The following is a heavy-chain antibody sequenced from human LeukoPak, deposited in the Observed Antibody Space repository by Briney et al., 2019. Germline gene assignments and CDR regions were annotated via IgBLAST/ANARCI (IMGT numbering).Heavy chain of an antibody. D-gene: IGHD2-2*01. Sequence: ASVKVCFKASGYTFTDYYMHWVRQAPGQGLEWMGWINPNDGDTNYAQKFQGRVTMTRDTSISTAHMEVSRLRSVDTAVYYCARANFLYCSSSTCLFDYWGQGTLVTVSS. V-gene: IGHV1-2*02. CDR1: GYTFTDYY. J-gene: IGHJ4*02. CDR3: ARANFLYCSSSTCLFDY. CDR2: INPNDGDT.